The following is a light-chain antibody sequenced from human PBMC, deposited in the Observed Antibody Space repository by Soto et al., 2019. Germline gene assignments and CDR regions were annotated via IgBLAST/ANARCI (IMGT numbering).Light chain of an antibody. CDR2: AAS. J-gene: IGKJ2*01. Sequence: AIQMTQSPSSLSASVGDRVTITCRASQGIRNDLGWYQQKPGKAPKLLIYAASSLQSGVPSRFSGSGSGTDFTLTIRSLQSEDFATYYCLQDYNYPYTFGQGTKLEIK. CDR3: LQDYNYPYT. V-gene: IGKV1-6*01. CDR1: QGIRND.